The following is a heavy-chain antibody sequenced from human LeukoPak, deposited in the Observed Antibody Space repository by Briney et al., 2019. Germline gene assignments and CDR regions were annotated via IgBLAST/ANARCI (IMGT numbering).Heavy chain of an antibody. D-gene: IGHD3-10*01. J-gene: IGHJ4*02. V-gene: IGHV4-59*08. CDR2: IYYSGST. CDR3: ARLTGMFRGVIYYFDY. CDR1: GGSISGYY. Sequence: SETLSLTCTVSGGSISGYYWSWIRQPPGKGLEWIGYIYYSGSTNYNPSLKSRVTISVDTSKNQFSLKLNSVTAADTAVYYCARLTGMFRGVIYYFDYWGQGTLVSVSS.